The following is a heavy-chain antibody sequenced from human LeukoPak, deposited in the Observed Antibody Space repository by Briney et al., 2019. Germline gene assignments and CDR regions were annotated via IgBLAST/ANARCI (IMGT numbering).Heavy chain of an antibody. V-gene: IGHV4-39*07. J-gene: IGHJ4*02. D-gene: IGHD6-19*01. Sequence: PSETLSLTCPVSGGSVSSSRYYWGWIRQPPGKGLEWIGSIYYTGSTYYKPSLKSRVTISVDASKNQFSLKLSSVTAADTAVYYCARGAGTYSSGWFDYWGQGTLVTVSS. CDR2: IYYTGST. CDR1: GGSVSSSRYY. CDR3: ARGAGTYSSGWFDY.